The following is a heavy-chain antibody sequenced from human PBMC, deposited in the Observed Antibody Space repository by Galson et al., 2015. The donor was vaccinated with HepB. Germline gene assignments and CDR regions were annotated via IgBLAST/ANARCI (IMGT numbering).Heavy chain of an antibody. CDR2: INAGNGNT. Sequence: SVKVSCKASGYTFTSYAMHWVRQAPGQRLEWMGWINAGNGNTKYSQKFQGRVTITRDTSASTAYMELSSLRSEDTAVYYCARVLGIGSGWYNYYYGIDVWGQGTTVTVSS. CDR3: ARVLGIGSGWYNYYYGIDV. CDR1: GYTFTSYA. D-gene: IGHD6-19*01. V-gene: IGHV1-3*01. J-gene: IGHJ6*02.